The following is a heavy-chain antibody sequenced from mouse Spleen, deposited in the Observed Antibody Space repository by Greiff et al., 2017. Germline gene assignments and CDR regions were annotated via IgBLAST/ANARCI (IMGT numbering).Heavy chain of an antibody. D-gene: IGHD1-1*01. V-gene: IGHV1-69*01. Sequence: QVQLQQPGAELVMPGASVKLSCKASGYTFTSYWMHWVKQRPGQGLEWIGEIDPSYSYTNYNQKFKGKATLTVDKSSSTAYMQLSSLTSEDSAVYYCARGGTTVYAMDYWGQGTPVTVSS. CDR1: GYTFTSYW. CDR2: IDPSYSYT. CDR3: ARGGTTVYAMDY. J-gene: IGHJ4*01.